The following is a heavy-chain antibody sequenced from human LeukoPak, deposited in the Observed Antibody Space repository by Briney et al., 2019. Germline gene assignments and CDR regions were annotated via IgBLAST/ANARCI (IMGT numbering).Heavy chain of an antibody. CDR1: GGSMSSSGYC. V-gene: IGHV3-11*01. CDR3: ARRGTSSSWAHFDY. D-gene: IGHD6-13*01. Sequence: LSLTCTVSGGSMSSSGYCWGWVRQPPGKGLEWVSYISSSGSTIYYADSVKGRFTISRDNAKNSLYLQMDSLGAEDTAVYYCARRGTSSSWAHFDYWGQGTLVTVSS. CDR2: ISSSGSTI. J-gene: IGHJ4*02.